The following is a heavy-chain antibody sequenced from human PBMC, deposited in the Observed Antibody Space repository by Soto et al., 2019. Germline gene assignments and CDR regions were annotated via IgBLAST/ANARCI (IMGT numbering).Heavy chain of an antibody. J-gene: IGHJ4*02. D-gene: IGHD1-26*01. CDR2: IDYSGST. CDR1: GGSISSGGYY. V-gene: IGHV4-31*03. Sequence: QVQLQESGPGLVKPSQTLSLTCTVSGGSISSGGYYWSWIRQHPGEGLEWIGYIDYSGSTYYNPSLQSRLTISVDTPKNQFSLKLSSVTAADTDVYYCARESTGGYYGPDYWGQGTLVTVSS. CDR3: ARESTGGYYGPDY.